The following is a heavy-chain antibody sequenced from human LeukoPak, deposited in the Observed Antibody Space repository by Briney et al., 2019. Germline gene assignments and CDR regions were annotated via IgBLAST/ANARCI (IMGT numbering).Heavy chain of an antibody. D-gene: IGHD3-22*01. Sequence: GGSLRLSCTATGFMFSSYGMHWVRQAPGKELEWVAFVRYDGSDKYYADSVKGRFTISRDNSKNTLYLQMNSLRAEDTAVYYCAKSGYYDSTGYYYYFDYWGQGTLVTVSS. J-gene: IGHJ4*02. CDR1: GFMFSSYG. V-gene: IGHV3-30*02. CDR3: AKSGYYDSTGYYYYFDY. CDR2: VRYDGSDK.